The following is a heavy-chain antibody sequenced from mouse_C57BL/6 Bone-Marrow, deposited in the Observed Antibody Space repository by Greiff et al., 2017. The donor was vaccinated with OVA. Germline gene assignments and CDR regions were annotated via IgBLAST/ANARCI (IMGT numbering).Heavy chain of an antibody. V-gene: IGHV6-3*01. Sequence: VQLKESGGGLVQPGGSMKLSCVASGFTFSNYWMNWVRQSPEKGLEWVAQIRLKSDNYATHYAESVKGRFTISRDDSKSGVYLQMNNLRAEDTGIYYCTEYYDYYWGQGTTLTVSS. J-gene: IGHJ2*01. CDR1: GFTFSNYW. CDR2: IRLKSDNYAT. CDR3: TEYYDYY. D-gene: IGHD2-4*01.